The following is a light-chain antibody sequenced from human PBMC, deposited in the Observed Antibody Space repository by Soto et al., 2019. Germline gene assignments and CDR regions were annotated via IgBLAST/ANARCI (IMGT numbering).Light chain of an antibody. CDR1: QRVSSN. CDR2: GAS. Sequence: EVEMTQSPATVSVSPGERVTLSCRASQRVSSNLAWYQQKPGQAPRVLIFGASTRATGTPARFSGSGSGTEFTLTISSLQPEDFAVYYCQQYNIWPPYTFGQGTKLEIK. CDR3: QQYNIWPPYT. V-gene: IGKV3-15*01. J-gene: IGKJ2*01.